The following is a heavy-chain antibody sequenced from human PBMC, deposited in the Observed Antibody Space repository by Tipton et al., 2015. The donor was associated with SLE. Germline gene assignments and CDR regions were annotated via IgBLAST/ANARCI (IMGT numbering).Heavy chain of an antibody. CDR1: GGSISSYSYY. CDR2: VYNSGHT. V-gene: IGHV4-39*01. J-gene: IGHJ5*02. CDR3: ARHSRGHNWIDP. Sequence: TLSLTCTVSGGSISSYSYYWVWIRQPPGKGLDWIGSVYNSGHTYYNLSLKSRVTISVDTSKNQFSLKLSSVTAADTAVYYCARHSRGHNWIDPWGQGTLVTVSS.